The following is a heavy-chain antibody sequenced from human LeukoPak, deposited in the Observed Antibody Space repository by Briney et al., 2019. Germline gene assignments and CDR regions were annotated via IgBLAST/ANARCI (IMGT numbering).Heavy chain of an antibody. CDR2: IYTSGST. D-gene: IGHD6-19*01. V-gene: IGHV4-4*09. CDR1: GGSISSYY. Sequence: SETLSLTCTVSGGSISSYYWSWIRQPPGKGLEWIGYIYTSGSTNYNPSLKSRVTISVDTSKNQFSLKLSSVTAADTAVYYCAGGSGQWLANYYYYYMDVWGKGTTVTVSS. CDR3: AGGSGQWLANYYYYYMDV. J-gene: IGHJ6*03.